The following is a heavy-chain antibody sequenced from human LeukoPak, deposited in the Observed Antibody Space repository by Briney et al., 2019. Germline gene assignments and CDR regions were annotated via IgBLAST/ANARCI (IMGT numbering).Heavy chain of an antibody. CDR3: ARLFDGGAYYYYYMDV. CDR1: GGSISSYY. D-gene: IGHD6-25*01. V-gene: IGHV4-4*09. CDR2: IYTSGST. J-gene: IGHJ6*03. Sequence: SETLSLTCTVSGGSISSYYWSWIRQPPGKGLEWIWYIYTSGSTNYNPSLKSRVTISVDTSKNQFSLKLSSVTAADTAVYYCARLFDGGAYYYYYMDVWGKGTTVTVSS.